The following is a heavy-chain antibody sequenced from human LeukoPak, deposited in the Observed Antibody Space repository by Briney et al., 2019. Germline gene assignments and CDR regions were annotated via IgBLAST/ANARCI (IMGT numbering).Heavy chain of an antibody. Sequence: ASVKVSCKASGYTFTGYYMHWVRQAPGQGLEWMGWINPNSGGTNYAQKFQGRVTMTRDTSISTAYMELSRLRSDDTAVYYCARDPSKWNYEVLYYYMDVWDKGTTGTVSS. J-gene: IGHJ6*03. V-gene: IGHV1-2*02. CDR2: INPNSGGT. CDR3: ARDPSKWNYEVLYYYMDV. CDR1: GYTFTGYY. D-gene: IGHD1-7*01.